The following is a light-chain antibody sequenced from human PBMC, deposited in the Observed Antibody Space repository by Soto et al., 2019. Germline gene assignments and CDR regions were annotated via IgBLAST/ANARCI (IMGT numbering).Light chain of an antibody. CDR3: QQYNSWLWT. Sequence: EIVMPHSPDTQSVSPCGIATLSFMSSQSVSSSYLAWYQQKPGQAPRLXIYGASTRATGIPASFSGSGSGTEFTLIISSLQSEDSAVYYCQQYNSWLWTFGQGSKVDI. CDR2: GAS. CDR1: QSVSSSY. V-gene: IGKV3-15*01. J-gene: IGKJ1*01.